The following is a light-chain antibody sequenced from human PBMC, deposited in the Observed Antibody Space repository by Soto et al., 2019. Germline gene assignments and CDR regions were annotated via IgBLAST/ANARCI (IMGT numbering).Light chain of an antibody. CDR1: QSVSSY. J-gene: IGKJ1*01. CDR3: QQYGSSGT. Sequence: EIVLSQSPATRSFSPGERATLSCRASQSVSSYLAWYQQKPGQAPRLLIYGASNRATGIPDRFSGSGSGTDFTLTISRLEPEDFAVYYCQQYGSSGTFGQGTKVDIK. V-gene: IGKV3-20*01. CDR2: GAS.